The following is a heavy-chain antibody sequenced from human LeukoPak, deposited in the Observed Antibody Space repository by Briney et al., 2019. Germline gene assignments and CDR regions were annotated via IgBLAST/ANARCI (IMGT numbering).Heavy chain of an antibody. D-gene: IGHD2-2*01. CDR2: ISYDGSNK. CDR3: ASEVVPAATYYYYGMDV. CDR1: GFTFSSCA. Sequence: GGSLRLSCAASGFTFSSCAMHWVRQAPGKGLEWVAVISYDGSNKYYADSVKGRFTISRDNSKNTLYLQMNSLRAEDTAVYYCASEVVPAATYYYYGMDVWGQGTTVTVSS. J-gene: IGHJ6*02. V-gene: IGHV3-30*04.